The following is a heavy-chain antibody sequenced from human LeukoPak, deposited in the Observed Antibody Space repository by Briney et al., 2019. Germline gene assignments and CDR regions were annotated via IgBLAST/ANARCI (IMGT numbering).Heavy chain of an antibody. D-gene: IGHD5-24*01. Sequence: LSLTCTVSGVSISSYYWSWIRQPPGKGLEWVSGISWNSGSIGYADSVKGRFTISRDNAKNSLYLQMNSLRAEDTALYYCAKDPGGRWLQFDYWGQGTLVTVSS. J-gene: IGHJ4*02. CDR2: ISWNSGSI. CDR3: AKDPGGRWLQFDY. V-gene: IGHV3-9*01. CDR1: GVSISSYY.